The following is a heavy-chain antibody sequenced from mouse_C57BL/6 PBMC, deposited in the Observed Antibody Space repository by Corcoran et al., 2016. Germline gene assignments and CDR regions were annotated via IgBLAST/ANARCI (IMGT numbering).Heavy chain of an antibody. J-gene: IGHJ4*01. Sequence: EVQLQQSGAELVRPGASVKLSCTASGFNIKDYYMHWVKQRPEQGLEWIGRIDPEDGDTEYAPKFQGKATMTADTSSNTAYLQLSSLTSEDTAVYYCTTRDDEGRYAMDYWGQGTSVTVSS. CDR3: TTRDDEGRYAMDY. CDR1: GFNIKDYY. D-gene: IGHD2-14*01. V-gene: IGHV14-1*01. CDR2: IDPEDGDT.